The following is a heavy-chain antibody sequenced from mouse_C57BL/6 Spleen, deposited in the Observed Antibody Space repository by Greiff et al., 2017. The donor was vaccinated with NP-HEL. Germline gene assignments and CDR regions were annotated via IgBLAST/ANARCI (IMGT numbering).Heavy chain of an antibody. J-gene: IGHJ1*03. V-gene: IGHV1-82*01. CDR1: GYAFSSSW. CDR3: ARSYDYDGHWYFDV. D-gene: IGHD2-4*01. CDR2: IYPGDGDT. Sequence: VQLQQSGPELVKPGASVKISCKASGYAFSSSWMNWVKQRPGKGLEWIGRIYPGDGDTNYNGKFTGKATLTAAKSSSTAYMQLSSLTSEDSAVYFCARSYDYDGHWYFDVWGTGTTVTVSS.